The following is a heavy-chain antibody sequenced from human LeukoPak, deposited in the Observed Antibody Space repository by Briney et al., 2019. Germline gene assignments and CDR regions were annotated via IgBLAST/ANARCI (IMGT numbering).Heavy chain of an antibody. V-gene: IGHV3-30-3*01. CDR3: ARDRAANTYYYYYYMDV. J-gene: IGHJ6*03. D-gene: IGHD2-15*01. CDR2: ISYDGSNK. Sequence: GGSLRLSCAASGFTFSSYWMHWVRQAPGKGLEWVAVISYDGSNKYYADSVKGRFTISRDNSKNTLYLQMNSLRAEDTAVYYCARDRAANTYYYYYYMDVWGKGTTVTVSS. CDR1: GFTFSSYW.